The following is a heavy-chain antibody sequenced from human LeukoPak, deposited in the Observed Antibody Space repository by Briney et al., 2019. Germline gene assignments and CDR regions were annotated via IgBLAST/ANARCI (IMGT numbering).Heavy chain of an antibody. CDR3: ARASPDTAFDY. D-gene: IGHD5-18*01. CDR1: GGSFSGYY. J-gene: IGHJ4*02. V-gene: IGHV4-34*01. CDR2: INHSGST. Sequence: SETLSLTCAVYGGSFSGYYWSWIRQPPGKGLEWIGEINHSGSTNYNPSLKSRVTISVDTSKNQFSLKLSSVTAADTAVYYCARASPDTAFDYWGQGTLVTVSS.